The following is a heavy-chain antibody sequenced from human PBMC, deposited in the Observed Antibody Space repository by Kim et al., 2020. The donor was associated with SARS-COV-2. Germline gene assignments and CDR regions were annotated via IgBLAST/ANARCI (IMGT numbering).Heavy chain of an antibody. CDR1: GFNFNVRW. D-gene: IGHD1-20*01. Sequence: GGSLRLSCAASGFNFNVRWIHWVRQAPGKGLVWVSRIVGDGSYTTYADSVKGRSTTSRDNARNTVYLQMNSLRADEPPVYYCPGNNPYSMDSWGQGTTV. V-gene: IGHV3-74*01. CDR2: IVGDGSYT. J-gene: IGHJ6*02. CDR3: PGNNPYSMDS.